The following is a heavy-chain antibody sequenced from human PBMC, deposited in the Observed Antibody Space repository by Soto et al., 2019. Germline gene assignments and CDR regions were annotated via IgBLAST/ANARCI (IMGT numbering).Heavy chain of an antibody. J-gene: IGHJ4*02. CDR1: GGSISSNY. Sequence: QVQLQESGPGLVKPSETLSLTCTVSGGSISSNYWSWIRQPPGKGLEWIGYIYYSGSTNYNPSLKSRVTISVDTSKNQFSLKLSSVTAADTAVYYCARHVYTPYYFDYWGQGTLVTVSS. CDR3: ARHVYTPYYFDY. CDR2: IYYSGST. V-gene: IGHV4-59*08. D-gene: IGHD3-16*01.